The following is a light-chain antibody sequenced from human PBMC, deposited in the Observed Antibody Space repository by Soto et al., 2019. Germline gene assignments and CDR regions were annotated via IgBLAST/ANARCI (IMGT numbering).Light chain of an antibody. J-gene: IGKJ4*01. CDR1: QRISSS. Sequence: EIVMTQSPATLSVSQGEIATLSCRASQRISSSLAWYQQKPYQYPRLLIYDASTRATGIPARFSGSGSGTDFTLTISSLQSEDFAVYYCQQYKNWPLTFGGGTKVEIK. V-gene: IGKV3-15*01. CDR3: QQYKNWPLT. CDR2: DAS.